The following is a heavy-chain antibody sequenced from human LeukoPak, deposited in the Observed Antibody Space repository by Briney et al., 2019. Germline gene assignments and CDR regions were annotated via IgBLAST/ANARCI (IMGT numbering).Heavy chain of an antibody. D-gene: IGHD3-10*01. Sequence: SETLSLTCTVSGGSISSGDYYWSWIRQPPGKGLEWIGYLHYSGSTYYNPSLKSRVTISGDTSKNQFSLKLSSVTAADTAVYYCARGNPYSMVRGVTPRGMWNWGQGTLVTVSS. J-gene: IGHJ4*02. CDR1: GGSISSGDYY. CDR2: LHYSGST. V-gene: IGHV4-30-4*01. CDR3: ARGNPYSMVRGVTPRGMWN.